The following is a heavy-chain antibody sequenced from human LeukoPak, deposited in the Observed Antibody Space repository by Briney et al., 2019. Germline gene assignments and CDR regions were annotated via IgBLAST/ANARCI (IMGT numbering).Heavy chain of an antibody. D-gene: IGHD3-10*01. CDR3: AKGGGPRIWFGGGLFDY. CDR2: ISYDGSNK. J-gene: IGHJ4*02. CDR1: AFTFSSYG. V-gene: IGHV3-30*18. Sequence: PGRSLTLSCAAYAFTFSSYGMHWVRQGPGKGLEWVVVISYDGSNKYYADSVRGRFTISRANSKSTLYLQMSSLGAEDTAVCYCAKGGGPRIWFGGGLFDYWGRGTLVTVSS.